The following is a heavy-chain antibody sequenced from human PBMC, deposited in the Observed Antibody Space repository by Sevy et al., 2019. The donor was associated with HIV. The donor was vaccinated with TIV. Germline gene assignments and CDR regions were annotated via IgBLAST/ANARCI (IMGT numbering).Heavy chain of an antibody. CDR3: AGARYDSSGSFDAFDM. J-gene: IGHJ3*02. CDR2: IFASGENT. D-gene: IGHD3-22*01. V-gene: IGHV3-23*01. Sequence: RGSLRLSCAASGLPFRNYAMNWVRQAPGKGLDWVSTIFASGENTYYADSVKGRFTISRDNSQRTLHLQMNSLRVEDTAVYYCAGARYDSSGSFDAFDMWGQGTMVTVSS. CDR1: GLPFRNYA.